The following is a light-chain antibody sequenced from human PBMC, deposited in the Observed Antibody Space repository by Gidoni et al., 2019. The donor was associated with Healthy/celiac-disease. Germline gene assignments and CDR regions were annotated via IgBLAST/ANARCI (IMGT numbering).Light chain of an antibody. CDR2: KDS. V-gene: IGLV3-25*02. Sequence: SYELPQPPSVSVSPGQTARITCSGDALPKQYAYWYQQTPGQAPVLVIYKDSERPSGIPERFSGSSSGKTVTLTISGVQAEDEADYYCQSADSSGTYSVVFGGGTKLTVL. CDR1: ALPKQY. CDR3: QSADSSGTYSVV. J-gene: IGLJ2*01.